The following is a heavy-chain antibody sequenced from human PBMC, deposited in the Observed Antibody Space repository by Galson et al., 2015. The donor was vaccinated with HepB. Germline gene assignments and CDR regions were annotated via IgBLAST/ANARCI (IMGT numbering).Heavy chain of an antibody. Sequence: SVKVSCKASGYIFTSYGVSWVRQAPGQGLEWMGWISAYNGNTNYAQKLRGRVTMTTDTSTSTAYMELRSLRSDDTAVYYCARDPQNSCTYGVCYRPNGVYGMDVWGQGTTVTVSS. CDR1: GYIFTSYG. J-gene: IGHJ6*02. CDR3: ARDPQNSCTYGVCYRPNGVYGMDV. V-gene: IGHV1-18*04. D-gene: IGHD2-8*01. CDR2: ISAYNGNT.